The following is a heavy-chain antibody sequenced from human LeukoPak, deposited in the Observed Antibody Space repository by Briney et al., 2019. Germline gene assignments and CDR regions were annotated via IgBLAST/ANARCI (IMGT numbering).Heavy chain of an antibody. J-gene: IGHJ4*02. CDR1: GFTFSSYA. CDR3: ARWVYYYDSSGYYY. CDR2: IAHDGNNK. Sequence: PGRSLRLSCAASGFTFSSYAMHWVRQAPGKGLEWVAVIAHDGNNKYYADSVKGRFTISRDNSKNTLYLQMNSLRAEDTAVYYCARWVYYYDSSGYYYWGQGTLVTVSS. V-gene: IGHV3-30*04. D-gene: IGHD3-22*01.